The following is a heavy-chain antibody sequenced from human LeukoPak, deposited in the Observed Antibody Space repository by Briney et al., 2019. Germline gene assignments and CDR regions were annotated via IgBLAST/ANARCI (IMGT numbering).Heavy chain of an antibody. CDR3: ARGVFSSGYYYYFDY. CDR2: IYYSGST. Sequence: SETLSLTCTVSGGSISSYYWSWIRQPPGKGLGWIGYIYYSGSTNYNPSLKSRVTISVDTSKNQFSLKLSSVTAADTAVYYCARGVFSSGYYYYFDYWGQGTLVTVSS. V-gene: IGHV4-59*01. CDR1: GGSISSYY. J-gene: IGHJ4*01. D-gene: IGHD3-22*01.